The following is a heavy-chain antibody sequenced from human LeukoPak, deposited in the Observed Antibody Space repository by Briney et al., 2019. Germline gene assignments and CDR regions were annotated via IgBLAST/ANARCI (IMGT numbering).Heavy chain of an antibody. J-gene: IGHJ4*02. V-gene: IGHV3-30-3*01. D-gene: IGHD3-10*01. CDR1: GFTFSSYA. Sequence: GRSLRLSCAASGFTFSSYAMHWVRQAPGKGLEWVAVISYDGSNKYYADSVKGRFTISRDNSKNTLYLQMNSLRAEDTAVYYCANYGSVDYWGQGTLVTVSS. CDR3: ANYGSVDY. CDR2: ISYDGSNK.